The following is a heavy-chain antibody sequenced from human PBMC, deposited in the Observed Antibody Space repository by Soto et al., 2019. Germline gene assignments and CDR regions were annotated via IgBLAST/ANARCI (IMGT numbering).Heavy chain of an antibody. Sequence: QLQLQESGPGLVKPSETLSLTCTVSGGSISSSSYYWGWIRQPPGKGLEWIGSIYYSGSTYYNPSLKGRVTISVDTSKNQFSLKRSSVTAADTAVYYCARTQGWLVHLSWFDPWGQGTLVTVSS. CDR1: GGSISSSSYY. J-gene: IGHJ5*02. CDR3: ARTQGWLVHLSWFDP. D-gene: IGHD6-19*01. CDR2: IYYSGST. V-gene: IGHV4-39*01.